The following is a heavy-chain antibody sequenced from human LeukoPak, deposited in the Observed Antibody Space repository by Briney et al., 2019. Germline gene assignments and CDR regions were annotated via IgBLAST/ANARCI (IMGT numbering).Heavy chain of an antibody. CDR3: ARRLQWIQLWLRPYYLDY. D-gene: IGHD5-18*01. J-gene: IGHJ4*02. V-gene: IGHV4-34*01. CDR1: GGSFRGYY. CDR2: INHSGST. Sequence: KPSETLSLTCADYGGSFRGYYWRWIRQPPGKGLEWIGEINHSGSTNYNPSLKSRVTISVDTSNNQFSLKLSSVTAADTAVYYCARRLQWIQLWLRPYYLDYWGQGTLVTVSS.